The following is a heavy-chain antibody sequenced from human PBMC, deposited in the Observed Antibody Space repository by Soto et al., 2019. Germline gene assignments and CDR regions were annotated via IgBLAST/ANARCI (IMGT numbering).Heavy chain of an antibody. CDR1: GFTFSSYG. J-gene: IGHJ6*03. D-gene: IGHD3-3*01. V-gene: IGHV3-33*01. CDR2: IWYDGSNK. Sequence: GGSLRLSCAASGFTFSSYGMHWVRQAPGKGLEWVAVIWYDGSNKYYADSVKGRFTISRDNSKNTLYLQMNSLRAEDTAVYYCARDRYDFWSGGYYYYMDVWGKGTTVTVSS. CDR3: ARDRYDFWSGGYYYYMDV.